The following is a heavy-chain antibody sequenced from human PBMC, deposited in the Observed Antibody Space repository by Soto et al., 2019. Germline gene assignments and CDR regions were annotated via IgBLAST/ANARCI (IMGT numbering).Heavy chain of an antibody. CDR3: VKPGGSHYVSSGYHHALDY. Sequence: RKISCKGSVYSFPNNWITWVRQMPGKGLEWMGRIDLTDSYTSYSPSFQGHVTFSADKSINTAYLQWSSLRASDTAMYYCVKPGGSHYVSSGYHHALDYWGQGTPVTVSS. CDR2: IDLTDSYT. CDR1: VYSFPNNW. J-gene: IGHJ4*02. V-gene: IGHV5-10-1*01. D-gene: IGHD3-22*01.